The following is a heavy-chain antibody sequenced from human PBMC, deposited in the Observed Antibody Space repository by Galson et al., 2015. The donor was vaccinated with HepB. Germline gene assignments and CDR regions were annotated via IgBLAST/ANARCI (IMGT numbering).Heavy chain of an antibody. Sequence: SLRLSCAGSGITFSNYWMSWVRQAPGKGLEWVANIKQDGSGEYYVDSVRGRFTISGDNAKNSLYLQMNSLRAEDTAVYYCARRAAYYYGSGSWYYFDYWGQGTLVTVSS. CDR3: ARRAAYYYGSGSWYYFDY. D-gene: IGHD3-10*01. J-gene: IGHJ4*02. CDR2: IKQDGSGE. CDR1: GITFSNYW. V-gene: IGHV3-7*01.